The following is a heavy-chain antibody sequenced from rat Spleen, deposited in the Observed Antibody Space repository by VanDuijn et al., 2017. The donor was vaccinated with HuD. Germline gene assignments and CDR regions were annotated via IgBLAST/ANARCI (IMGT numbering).Heavy chain of an antibody. V-gene: IGHV5-27*01. J-gene: IGHJ2*01. Sequence: EVQLVESGGGLVQPGRSLKLSCAASEFTFSDYYMAGVRQAPTKGLEWVAYISAGGDSSYYRDSVKGRFAISRDNAKNTLYLQMDSLRSEDTATYYCTTGLQWGQGVMVTVSS. CDR2: ISAGGDSS. CDR3: TTGLQ. CDR1: EFTFSDYY. D-gene: IGHD1-1*01.